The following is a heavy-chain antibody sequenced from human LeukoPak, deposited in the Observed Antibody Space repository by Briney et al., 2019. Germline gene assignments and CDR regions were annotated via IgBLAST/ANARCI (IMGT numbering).Heavy chain of an antibody. CDR1: GFTFSSYA. CDR2: LSGSSRGT. Sequence: PGGSLRLSCAASGFTFSSYAMSWVRQAPGKGLEWVSSLSGSSRGTYYADSVKGRFTVSRDNSKNTLYLQMNSLTAEDTALYYCAKDAGTGWYSDLDYWGQGTLVTVSS. D-gene: IGHD6-19*01. CDR3: AKDAGTGWYSDLDY. J-gene: IGHJ4*02. V-gene: IGHV3-23*01.